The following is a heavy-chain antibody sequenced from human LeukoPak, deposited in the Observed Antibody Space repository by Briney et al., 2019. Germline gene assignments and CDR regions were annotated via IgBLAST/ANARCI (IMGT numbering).Heavy chain of an antibody. CDR3: ARVGCFSSTSCYRGSDY. J-gene: IGHJ4*02. D-gene: IGHD2-2*01. CDR1: GFTFSSHE. CDR2: ISSSGSTI. Sequence: GGSLRLSCAASGFTFSSHEMNWVRQAPGKGLEWVSYISSSGSTIYYADSVKGRFTISRDNAKNSLYLQMNSLRAEDTAVYYCARVGCFSSTSCYRGSDYWGQGTLVTVSS. V-gene: IGHV3-48*03.